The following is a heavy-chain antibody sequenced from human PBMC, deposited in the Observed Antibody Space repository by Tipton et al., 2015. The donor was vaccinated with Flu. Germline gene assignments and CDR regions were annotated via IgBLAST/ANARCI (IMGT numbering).Heavy chain of an antibody. CDR2: MTGSGAGT. Sequence: SLRLSCEASGFRFSTFAMNWVRQAPGKGLDWVSTMTGSGAGTYFADSVKGRFTISRDNSKNILYLQMNSLRAEDTATYYCAKHMDSLFFFGHWGQGTLVTVSS. CDR3: AKHMDSLFFFGH. J-gene: IGHJ4*02. D-gene: IGHD2-21*01. CDR1: GFRFSTFA. V-gene: IGHV3-23*01.